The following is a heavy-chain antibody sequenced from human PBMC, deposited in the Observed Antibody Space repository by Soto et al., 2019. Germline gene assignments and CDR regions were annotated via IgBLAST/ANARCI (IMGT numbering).Heavy chain of an antibody. CDR3: ARSELRFLEWLSSYYYYGMDV. CDR1: GFTFSSYS. CDR2: ISSSSSTI. J-gene: IGHJ6*02. D-gene: IGHD3-3*01. V-gene: IGHV3-48*02. Sequence: GGSLRLSCAASGFTFSSYSMNWVRQAPGKGLEWVSYISSSSSTIYYADSVKGRFTISRDNAKNSLYLQMNSLRDEDTAVYYCARSELRFLEWLSSYYYYGMDVWGQGTTVTVSS.